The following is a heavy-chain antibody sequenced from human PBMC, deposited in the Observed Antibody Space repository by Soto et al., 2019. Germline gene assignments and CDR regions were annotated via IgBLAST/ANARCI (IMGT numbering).Heavy chain of an antibody. CDR2: MNPNSGNT. Sequence: QVQLVQSGAEVQKPGASVKVSCKASGYTFTSYDINWVRQATGQGLEWMGWMNPNSGNTGYAQKFQGRVTMTRNTSISTAYMELSSLRSEDTAVYYCARGITMVRGVIMRYWGQGTLVTVSS. CDR3: ARGITMVRGVIMRY. V-gene: IGHV1-8*01. J-gene: IGHJ4*02. CDR1: GYTFTSYD. D-gene: IGHD3-10*01.